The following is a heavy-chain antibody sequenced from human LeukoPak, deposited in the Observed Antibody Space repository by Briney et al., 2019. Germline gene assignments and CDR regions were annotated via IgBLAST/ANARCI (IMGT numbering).Heavy chain of an antibody. V-gene: IGHV4-39*07. J-gene: IGHJ4*02. CDR1: GGSISSSGYY. CDR3: ASEPHNWNASPFDY. D-gene: IGHD1-20*01. Sequence: PSETLSLTCTVSGGSISSSGYYWGWIRQPPGKGLEWIGSIYYSGSTYYNPSLKSRVTISVDTSKNQFSLKLSSVTAADTAVYYCASEPHNWNASPFDYWGQGTLVTVSS. CDR2: IYYSGST.